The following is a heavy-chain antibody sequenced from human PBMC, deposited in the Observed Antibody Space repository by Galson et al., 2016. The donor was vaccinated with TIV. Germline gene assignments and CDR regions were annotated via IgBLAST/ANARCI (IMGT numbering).Heavy chain of an antibody. J-gene: IGHJ4*02. CDR3: ARGVNGFRY. D-gene: IGHD5-24*01. CDR1: GYMFTGYH. Sequence: SVKVSCKASGYMFTGYHLHWVRQAPGQGPEWMGRINPNSGDTDFAQKFQGRVTMTRDTSISTAYIELRRLTFADTAVYFGARGVNGFRYWGQGTLVTVSS. V-gene: IGHV1-2*06. CDR2: INPNSGDT.